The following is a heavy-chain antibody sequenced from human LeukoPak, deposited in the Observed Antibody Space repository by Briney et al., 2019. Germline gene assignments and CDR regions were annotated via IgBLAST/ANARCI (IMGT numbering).Heavy chain of an antibody. D-gene: IGHD5-12*01. CDR1: GFTFSTYG. J-gene: IGHJ4*02. V-gene: IGHV3-30*02. Sequence: GGSLRLSCAASGFTFSTYGLHWVRQAPGKGLEWVTFIRYDGNYKYYADSVNGRFTISRDNSKNTLYLQMNSLRADDTAVYYCAKAAEWLRSPFDYWGQGTLVTVSS. CDR2: IRYDGNYK. CDR3: AKAAEWLRSPFDY.